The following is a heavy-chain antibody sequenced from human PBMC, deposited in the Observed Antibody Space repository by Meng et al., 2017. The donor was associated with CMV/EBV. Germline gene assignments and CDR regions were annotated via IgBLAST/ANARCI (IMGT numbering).Heavy chain of an antibody. V-gene: IGHV4-34*01. J-gene: IGHJ5*02. CDR1: GGSFSGSY. CDR2: INHSGST. Sequence: VHLPQGGGGLLKPSETLSRTCAVYGGSFSGSYWSWIRQPPGKGLGWIGEINHSGSTNYNPSLKSRVTISVDTSKNQFSLKLSSVTAADTAVYYCARGGNWFDPWGQGTLVTVSS. CDR3: ARGGNWFDP.